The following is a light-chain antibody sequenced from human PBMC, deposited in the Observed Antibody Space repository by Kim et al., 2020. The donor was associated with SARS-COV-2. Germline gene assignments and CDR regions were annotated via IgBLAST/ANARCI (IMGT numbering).Light chain of an antibody. Sequence: PGQKVTIACSGSSSNSGNNYVSWYQQLPGTAPKLLIYDNNKRPSGIPDRFSGSKSGTSATLGITGLQTGDEADYYCGTWDSSLRRVFGGGTQLTVL. V-gene: IGLV1-51*01. CDR1: SSNSGNNY. CDR2: DNN. J-gene: IGLJ2*01. CDR3: GTWDSSLRRV.